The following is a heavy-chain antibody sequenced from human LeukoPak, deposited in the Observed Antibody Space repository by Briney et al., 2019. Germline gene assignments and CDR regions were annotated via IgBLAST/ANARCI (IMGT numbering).Heavy chain of an antibody. J-gene: IGHJ4*02. CDR3: ARGGDRRGFDY. CDR1: GGSISNGGYY. D-gene: IGHD1-14*01. V-gene: IGHV4-31*03. Sequence: SETLSLTCTVSGGSISNGGYYWSWIRQHPGKGLEWIGYTYDSGTIYYSPALQSRVTISVDTSDNKFSLKLRSLTAADTAVYYCARGGDRRGFDYWGQGTLVTVSS. CDR2: TYDSGTI.